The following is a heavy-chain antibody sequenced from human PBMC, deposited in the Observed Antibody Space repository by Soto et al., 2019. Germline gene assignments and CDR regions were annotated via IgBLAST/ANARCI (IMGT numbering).Heavy chain of an antibody. Sequence: QVRLQQWGTGLLKSSETLSLTCAVYGGSFSGYYWSWLRQPPGKGLEWIGEINHSGSPNYNPSLKSRVTISVDTSKNQFSLKMTSVTAADTAVYYCATANWSHHYCDPCGQGTLVTVSS. J-gene: IGHJ5*02. CDR1: GGSFSGYY. D-gene: IGHD1-1*01. V-gene: IGHV4-34*01. CDR3: ATANWSHHYCDP. CDR2: INHSGSP.